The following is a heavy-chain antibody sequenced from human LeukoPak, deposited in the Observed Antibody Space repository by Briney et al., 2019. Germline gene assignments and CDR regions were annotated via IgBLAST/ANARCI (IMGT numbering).Heavy chain of an antibody. CDR2: ISSSSSTV. Sequence: GGSLRLSCEASGFTFSSYSMNWVRQAPGKGLEWVSYISSSSSTVYYADSVRGRFSISKDYAKNSLYLQMNSLRAEDTAVYFCARDAGFGGNSDYYYMDVWGKGTTVTVSS. CDR3: ARDAGFGGNSDYYYMDV. D-gene: IGHD4-23*01. V-gene: IGHV3-48*01. J-gene: IGHJ6*03. CDR1: GFTFSSYS.